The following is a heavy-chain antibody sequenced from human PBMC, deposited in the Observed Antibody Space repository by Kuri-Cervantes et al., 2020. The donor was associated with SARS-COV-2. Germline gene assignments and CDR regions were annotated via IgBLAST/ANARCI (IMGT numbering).Heavy chain of an antibody. Sequence: GGSLRLSCAASGSTFSDHYMDWVRQAPGKGLEWVGRTRNKANSYTTEYAASVKGRFTISRDDSKNSLYLQMNSLKTEDTAVYYCARETCSSTSCYYFDYWGQGTLVTVSS. J-gene: IGHJ4*02. CDR1: GSTFSDHY. D-gene: IGHD2-2*01. CDR3: ARETCSSTSCYYFDY. CDR2: TRNKANSYTT. V-gene: IGHV3-72*01.